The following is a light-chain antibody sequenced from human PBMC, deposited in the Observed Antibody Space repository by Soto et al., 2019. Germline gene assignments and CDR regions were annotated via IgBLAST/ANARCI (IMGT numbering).Light chain of an antibody. CDR1: QSVSSSY. Sequence: TVFTQSPSTLSLSPGERATRFFRASQSVSSSYLAWYQQKPGQAPRLLIYGASSRATGIPDRFSGSGSGTDFTLTISRLEPEDFAVYYCQQHGSSPITFGQATRLEIK. CDR2: GAS. J-gene: IGKJ5*01. CDR3: QQHGSSPIT. V-gene: IGKV3-20*01.